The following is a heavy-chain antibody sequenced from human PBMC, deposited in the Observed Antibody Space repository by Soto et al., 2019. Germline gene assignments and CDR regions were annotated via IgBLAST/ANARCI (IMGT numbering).Heavy chain of an antibody. J-gene: IGHJ3*02. V-gene: IGHV1-18*01. CDR2: ISAYNGNT. CDR1: GYTFTSYG. CDR3: ARDRAYDILTGYYRDAFDI. D-gene: IGHD3-9*01. Sequence: ASVKVSCKASGYTFTSYGISWVRQAPGQGLEWMGWISAYNGNTNYAQKLQGRVTMTTDTSTSTAYMELRSLRSDDTAVYYCARDRAYDILTGYYRDAFDIWGQGTMVTVSS.